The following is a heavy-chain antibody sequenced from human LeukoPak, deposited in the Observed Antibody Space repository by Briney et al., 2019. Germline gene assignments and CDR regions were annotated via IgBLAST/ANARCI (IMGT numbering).Heavy chain of an antibody. CDR3: AQDWKCAY. Sequence: GGSLSLSCAASDFTFSNYTMTWVRKAPGKGLGGITSMSESGNKIHSADSGKGRITISRDNSNNTLYLQMNRLRAEDTAIYYCAQDWKCAYWGQGNLVTVSS. J-gene: IGHJ4*02. CDR1: DFTFSNYT. CDR2: MSESGNKI. D-gene: IGHD1-1*01. V-gene: IGHV3-23*01.